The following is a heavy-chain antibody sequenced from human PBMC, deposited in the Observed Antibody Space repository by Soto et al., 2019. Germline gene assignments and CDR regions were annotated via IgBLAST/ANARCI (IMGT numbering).Heavy chain of an antibody. Sequence: SQTLSLTCAISGDSVSSNSVAWNWIRQSPSRGLEWLGRAFYKSKWYNDFAVSVQSRITINPDTSKNQFSPQLNSVTPEDTAVYYCARGRVSYYGMDVWGTGTTVTVSS. J-gene: IGHJ6*04. CDR3: ARGRVSYYGMDV. D-gene: IGHD3-22*01. CDR1: GDSVSSNSVA. V-gene: IGHV6-1*01. CDR2: AFYKSKWYN.